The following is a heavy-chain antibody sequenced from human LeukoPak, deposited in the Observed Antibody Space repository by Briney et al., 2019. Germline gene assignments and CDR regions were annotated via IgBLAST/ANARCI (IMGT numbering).Heavy chain of an antibody. Sequence: PGRCLRLSPAASGFTFRSYAMGGGRDAPGKGLWCGLGICGSGARTYHAASAKGRFTISRDNSKNTLSLQMNSLRAEDTAVYYCAKGTGTVASERYWGQGTLVTVSS. V-gene: IGHV3-23*01. CDR3: AKGTGTVASERY. D-gene: IGHD5-12*01. CDR1: GFTFRSYA. J-gene: IGHJ4*02. CDR2: ICGSGART.